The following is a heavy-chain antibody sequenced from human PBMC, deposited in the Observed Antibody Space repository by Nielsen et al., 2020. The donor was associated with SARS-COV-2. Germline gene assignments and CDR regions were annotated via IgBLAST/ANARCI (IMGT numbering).Heavy chain of an antibody. CDR3: AAEGGVVGAPDY. V-gene: IGHV3-23*01. CDR1: GFTFSNSD. CDR2: ISGSGGST. Sequence: GGSLRLSCAASGFTFSNSDMNWVRQAPGKGLEWVSAISGSGGSTYYADSVKGRFTISRDNSKNTLYLQMNSLRAEDTAVYYCAAEGGVVGAPDYWGQGTLATVSS. J-gene: IGHJ4*02. D-gene: IGHD1-26*01.